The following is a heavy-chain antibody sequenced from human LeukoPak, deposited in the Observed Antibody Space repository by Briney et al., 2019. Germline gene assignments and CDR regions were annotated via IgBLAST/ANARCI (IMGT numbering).Heavy chain of an antibody. D-gene: IGHD3-3*01. CDR2: INHSGST. CDR3: VRSGYYLPYYYYYMDV. J-gene: IGHJ6*03. Sequence: PETLSLTCAVYGGSFSGYYWSWIRQPPGKGLEWIGEINHSGSTNYNPSLKSRVTISVDTSKNQFSLKLSSVTAADTAVYYCVRSGYYLPYYYYYMDVWGKGTTVTVSS. CDR1: GGSFSGYY. V-gene: IGHV4-34*01.